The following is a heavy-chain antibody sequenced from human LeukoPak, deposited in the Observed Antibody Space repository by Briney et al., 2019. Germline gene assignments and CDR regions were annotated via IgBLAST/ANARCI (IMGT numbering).Heavy chain of an antibody. CDR3: AKEVVAAAIPPFFDY. V-gene: IGHV3-23*01. J-gene: IGHJ4*02. CDR2: ISGSGGSA. Sequence: AGGSLRLSCAVSGFTFSSYAMSWVRQAPGKGLEWVSAISGSGGSAYYADSVKGRFTISRDNSKNTLYLQMNSLRAEDTAVYYCAKEVVAAAIPPFFDYWGQGALVTVSS. CDR1: GFTFSSYA. D-gene: IGHD6-13*01.